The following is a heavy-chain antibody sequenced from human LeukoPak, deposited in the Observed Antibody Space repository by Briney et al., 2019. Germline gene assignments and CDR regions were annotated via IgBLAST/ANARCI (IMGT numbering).Heavy chain of an antibody. Sequence: ASVKVSCKASGYTFTSYGISWVRQAPGQGLEWMGWISAYNGNTNCAQKLQGRVTMTTDTSTSTAYMELRSLRSDDTAVYYCARDTPITMIVVGEDAFDIWGQGTMVTVSS. CDR1: GYTFTSYG. CDR2: ISAYNGNT. D-gene: IGHD3-22*01. J-gene: IGHJ3*02. CDR3: ARDTPITMIVVGEDAFDI. V-gene: IGHV1-18*01.